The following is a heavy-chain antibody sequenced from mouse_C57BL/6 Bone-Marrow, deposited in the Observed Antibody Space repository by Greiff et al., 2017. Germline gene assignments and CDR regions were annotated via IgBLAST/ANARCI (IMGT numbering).Heavy chain of an antibody. D-gene: IGHD2-3*01. CDR2: IDPETGGT. CDR1: GYTFTDYE. J-gene: IGHJ2*01. CDR3: TREDGYWYYFDY. V-gene: IGHV1-15*01. Sequence: QVQLQQSGAELVRPGASVTLSCKASGYTFTDYEMHWVKQTPVHGLEWIGAIDPETGGTAYNQKFKGKAILTADKSSSTAYMELRSLTSEDSAVYYCTREDGYWYYFDYWGQGTTLTVSS.